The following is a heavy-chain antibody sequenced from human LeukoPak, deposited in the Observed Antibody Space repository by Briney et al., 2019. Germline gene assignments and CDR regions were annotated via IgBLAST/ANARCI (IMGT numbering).Heavy chain of an antibody. Sequence: GRSLRLSCAASGFAFSEYGMHWVPQAPAKGLEGVASIWSDGRTKNHADSVKGRFTISRDNSKNTLFLQMNSLRVENTAVYLFCQDVYSDGGCYLGDYWAKGTQVTVFS. J-gene: IGHJ4*02. CDR3: CQDVYSDGGCYLGDY. D-gene: IGHD2-15*01. CDR1: GFAFSEYG. V-gene: IGHV3-33*01. CDR2: IWSDGRTK.